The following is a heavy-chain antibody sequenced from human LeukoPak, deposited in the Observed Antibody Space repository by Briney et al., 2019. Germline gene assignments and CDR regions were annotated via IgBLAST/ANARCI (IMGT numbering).Heavy chain of an antibody. J-gene: IGHJ4*02. V-gene: IGHV4-61*02. Sequence: SQTLSLTCTVSGGSISSGSYYWSWIRQPAGKGLEWIGRIYTSGSTNYNPSLKSRVTISVDTSKNQFSLKLSSVTAADTAVYYCARQGGQTGTTAVDYWGQGTLVTVSS. CDR1: GGSISSGSYY. D-gene: IGHD1-7*01. CDR3: ARQGGQTGTTAVDY. CDR2: IYTSGST.